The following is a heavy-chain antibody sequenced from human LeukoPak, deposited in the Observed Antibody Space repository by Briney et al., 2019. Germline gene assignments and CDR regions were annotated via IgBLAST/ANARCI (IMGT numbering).Heavy chain of an antibody. CDR1: GFTFSSYA. J-gene: IGHJ6*02. D-gene: IGHD2-8*01. CDR3: ARGTYEYYYCGMDV. Sequence: PAESLSLSCAASGFTFSSYAMHWVRQPPPKGLGWVAVISYDGSNKYYEDSVKDRFTISRDNSKNPLYLRMNSLRAEDTAVYCCARGTYEYYYCGMDVWGQGTTVTVSS. V-gene: IGHV3-30-3*01. CDR2: ISYDGSNK.